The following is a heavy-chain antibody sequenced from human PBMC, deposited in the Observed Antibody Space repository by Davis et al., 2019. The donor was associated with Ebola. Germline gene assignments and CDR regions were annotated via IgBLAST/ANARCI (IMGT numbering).Heavy chain of an antibody. Sequence: GESLKISCAASRFTFSSYAMTWVRQAPGKGLEWVSGITGSDGSTYCADSVKGRFTISRDNSKNTLYLQMNSLRAEDTAVYYCNIAAAYIDYWGQGTLVTVSS. CDR2: ITGSDGST. D-gene: IGHD6-13*01. CDR3: NIAAAYIDY. V-gene: IGHV3-23*01. CDR1: RFTFSSYA. J-gene: IGHJ4*02.